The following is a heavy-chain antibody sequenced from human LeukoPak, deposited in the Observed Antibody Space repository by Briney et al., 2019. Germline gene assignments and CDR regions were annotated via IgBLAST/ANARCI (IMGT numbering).Heavy chain of an antibody. CDR1: GFTFSSYS. CDR3: ARDLGDSSGYHEAYYFDY. CDR2: ISSSSSYI. J-gene: IGHJ4*02. V-gene: IGHV3-21*01. D-gene: IGHD3-22*01. Sequence: PGGSLRLSCAASGFTFSSYSMNWVRQAPGKGLEWVSSISSSSSYIYYADSVKGRFTISRDNAKNSLYLQMNSLRAEDTAEYYCARDLGDSSGYHEAYYFDYWGQGTLVTVSS.